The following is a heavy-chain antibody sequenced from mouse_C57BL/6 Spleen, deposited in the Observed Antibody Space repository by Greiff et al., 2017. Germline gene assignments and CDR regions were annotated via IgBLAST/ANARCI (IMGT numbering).Heavy chain of an antibody. CDR3: TRSGVVFAY. Sequence: VKLVESGAELVRPGASVTLSCKASGYTFTDYEMHWVKQTPVHGLEWIGAIDPETGGTAYNQKFKGKAILTADKSSSTAYMELRSLTSEDSAVYYCTRSGVVFAYWGQGTLVTVSA. V-gene: IGHV1-15*01. J-gene: IGHJ3*01. D-gene: IGHD1-1*01. CDR2: IDPETGGT. CDR1: GYTFTDYE.